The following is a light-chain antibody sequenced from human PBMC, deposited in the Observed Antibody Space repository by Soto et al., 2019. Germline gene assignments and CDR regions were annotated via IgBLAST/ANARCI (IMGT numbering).Light chain of an antibody. Sequence: QAALTQPISVSGPPGQSITISCTGNSNDIGSYDYVCWYQQHPGKAPRLLIHGVHNRSPGISGRFSASKSGLTASLPISGLQAQAEADYYCTPFSANRVYLFGPGTKVTVL. J-gene: IGLJ1*01. CDR2: GVH. CDR1: SNDIGSYDY. V-gene: IGLV2-14*01. CDR3: TPFSANRVYL.